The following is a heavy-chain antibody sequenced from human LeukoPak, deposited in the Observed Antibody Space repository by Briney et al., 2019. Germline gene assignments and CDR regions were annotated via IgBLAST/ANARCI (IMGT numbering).Heavy chain of an antibody. D-gene: IGHD6-19*01. CDR2: ISSRDGTI. CDR3: ARETVAGTFDQ. J-gene: IGHJ4*02. V-gene: IGHV3-11*01. CDR1: GFTLSDYY. Sequence: GGSLRLSCGVGGFTLSDYYISWIRQAPGKGLKWVSDISSRDGTIHFVDSVRGRFTISWDNAKNSLYLQMNSLRVDDTAVYYCARETVAGTFDQWGQGTLVTVSS.